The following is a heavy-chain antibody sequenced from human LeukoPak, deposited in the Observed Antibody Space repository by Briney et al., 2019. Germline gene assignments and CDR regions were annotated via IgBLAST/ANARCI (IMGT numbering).Heavy chain of an antibody. J-gene: IGHJ4*02. Sequence: ASVKLSCKACGYTFTGHYMHWVRQAPGQGLEWMGWISAYNGNTNYAQKLQGRVTMTTDTSTSTAYMELRSLRSDDTAVYYCARTWIQLWPGTADYWGQGTLVTVSS. CDR2: ISAYNGNT. D-gene: IGHD5-18*01. V-gene: IGHV1-18*04. CDR1: GYTFTGHY. CDR3: ARTWIQLWPGTADY.